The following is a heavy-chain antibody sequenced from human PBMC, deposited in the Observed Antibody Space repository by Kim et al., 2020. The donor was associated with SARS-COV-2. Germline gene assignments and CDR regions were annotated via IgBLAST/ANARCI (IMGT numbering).Heavy chain of an antibody. CDR1: GGSISSGGYY. J-gene: IGHJ5*02. Sequence: SETLSLTCTVSGGSISSGGYYWSWIRQHPGKGLEWIGYIYYSGSTYYNPSLKSRVTISVDTSKNQFSLKLSSVTAADTAVYYCARFKGGGLVHNWFDPWGQGTLVTVSS. CDR3: ARFKGGGLVHNWFDP. V-gene: IGHV4-31*03. D-gene: IGHD3-9*01. CDR2: IYYSGST.